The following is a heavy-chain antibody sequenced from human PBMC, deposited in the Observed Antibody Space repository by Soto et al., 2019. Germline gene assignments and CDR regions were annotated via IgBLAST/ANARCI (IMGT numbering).Heavy chain of an antibody. CDR3: ARGSSEYYYDSSGYGDFDY. Sequence: EVQLVESGGGLVKPGGSLRLSCAASGFTFSSYSMNWVRQAPGKGLEWVSSISSSSSYIYYADSVKGRFTISRDNAKNSLYLQMNSLRAEDTAVYYCARGSSEYYYDSSGYGDFDYWGQGTLVTVSS. J-gene: IGHJ4*02. V-gene: IGHV3-21*01. D-gene: IGHD3-22*01. CDR2: ISSSSSYI. CDR1: GFTFSSYS.